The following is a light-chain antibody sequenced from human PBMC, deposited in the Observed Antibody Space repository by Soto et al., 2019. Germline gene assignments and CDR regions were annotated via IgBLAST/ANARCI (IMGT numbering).Light chain of an antibody. CDR1: SGHSSYA. CDR2: LNSDGSH. Sequence: QLVLTQSPSASASLGASVKLTCTLSSGHSSYAIAWHQQQPEKGPRYLMKLNSDGSHSKGDGIHDRFSGSSSGAERYLTIASLPSEDEADYYCQTWGTGIWVFGGGTKLTVL. CDR3: QTWGTGIWV. V-gene: IGLV4-69*01. J-gene: IGLJ3*02.